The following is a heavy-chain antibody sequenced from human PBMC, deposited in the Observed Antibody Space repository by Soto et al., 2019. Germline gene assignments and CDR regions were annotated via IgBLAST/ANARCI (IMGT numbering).Heavy chain of an antibody. D-gene: IGHD6-6*01. Sequence: PGGSLRLSCAASGFTFSSSWMSWVRQAPGKGLEWVANIKEDGSEKNYVDSVKGRFTISRDNSKNTLYLQMNSLRAEDTAVYYCARDPRAAPPGAFDIWGPGTMVTVSS. CDR2: IKEDGSEK. CDR3: ARDPRAAPPGAFDI. CDR1: GFTFSSSW. J-gene: IGHJ3*02. V-gene: IGHV3-7*01.